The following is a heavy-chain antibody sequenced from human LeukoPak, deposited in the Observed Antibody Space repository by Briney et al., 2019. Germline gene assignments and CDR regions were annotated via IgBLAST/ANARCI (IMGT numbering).Heavy chain of an antibody. CDR3: ARDHYFNY. V-gene: IGHV3-30-3*01. Sequence: GGSLRLSCAASGFTFSSYAMHWVRQAPGKGLEWVAVISYDGSNKYYADSVKGRFTISRDNSKNTLYLQMNSLRAEDTAVYYCARDHYFNYWGQGTLVTVSS. CDR2: ISYDGSNK. CDR1: GFTFSSYA. J-gene: IGHJ4*02.